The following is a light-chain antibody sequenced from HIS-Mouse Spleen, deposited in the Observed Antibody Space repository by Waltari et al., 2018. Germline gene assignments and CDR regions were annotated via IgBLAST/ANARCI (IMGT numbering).Light chain of an antibody. J-gene: IGLJ2*01. CDR2: QDS. CDR3: QAWDSSTALV. V-gene: IGLV3-1*01. CDR1: KLGDKY. Sequence: SYELTQPPSVSVSPGQTASITCSGDKLGDKYACWYQQKPGQSPVLVIYQDSKRPSGIPERFPGSNSGNTATLTISGTQAMDEADYYCQAWDSSTALVFGGGTKLTVL.